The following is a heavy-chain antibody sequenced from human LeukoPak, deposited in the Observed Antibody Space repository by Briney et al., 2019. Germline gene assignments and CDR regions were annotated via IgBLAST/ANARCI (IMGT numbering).Heavy chain of an antibody. CDR3: AKDPSPYYYDSSGYYSDY. Sequence: PGRSLRLSCAASGFTFSSYGVHWVRQAPGKGLEWVAVIWYDGSNKYYADSVKGRFTISRDNSKNTLYLQMNSLRAEDTAVYYCAKDPSPYYYDSSGYYSDYWGQGTLVTVSS. D-gene: IGHD3-22*01. CDR1: GFTFSSYG. CDR2: IWYDGSNK. V-gene: IGHV3-33*06. J-gene: IGHJ4*02.